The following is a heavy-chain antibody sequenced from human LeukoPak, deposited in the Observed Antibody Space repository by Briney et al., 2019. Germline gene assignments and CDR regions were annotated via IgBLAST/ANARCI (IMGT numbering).Heavy chain of an antibody. CDR2: ISGSGGST. V-gene: IGHV3-23*01. CDR1: GFTFSSYA. Sequence: PGGSLRLSCAASGFTFSSYAMSWVRQAPGKGLEWVSAISGSGGSTYYADSVKGRFTISRDNSKNTLYLQMNSLRAEDTAVYYCAKLYYFGDYPLYFDYWGQGTLVTVSS. CDR3: AKLYYFGDYPLYFDY. J-gene: IGHJ4*02. D-gene: IGHD2-21*02.